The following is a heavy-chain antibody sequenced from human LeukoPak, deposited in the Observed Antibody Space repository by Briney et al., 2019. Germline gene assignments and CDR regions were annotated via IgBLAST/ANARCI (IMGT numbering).Heavy chain of an antibody. Sequence: GGSLRLSCAASGFTFSSYSMNWVRQAPGKGLEWVSSISSSSSYIYYADSVKGRFTISRDNAKNSLYLQMNSLRAEDTAVYYCARGGASSYYDSSGYSDHWGQGTLVTVSS. CDR2: ISSSSSYI. CDR1: GFTFSSYS. D-gene: IGHD3-22*01. CDR3: ARGGASSYYDSSGYSDH. J-gene: IGHJ4*02. V-gene: IGHV3-21*01.